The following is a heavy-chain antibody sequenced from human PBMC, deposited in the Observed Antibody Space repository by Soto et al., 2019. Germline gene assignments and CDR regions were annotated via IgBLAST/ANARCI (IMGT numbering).Heavy chain of an antibody. CDR1: GGTFSSYA. V-gene: IGHV1-69*13. Sequence: ASVKVSCKASGGTFSSYAISWVRQAPGQGLEWMGGIIPIFGTANYAQKFQGRVTITADESTSTAYMELSSLRSEDTAVYYCARARGASKYSSSWYPWNIWGQGTMVTVSS. CDR2: IIPIFGTA. J-gene: IGHJ3*02. D-gene: IGHD6-13*01. CDR3: ARARGASKYSSSWYPWNI.